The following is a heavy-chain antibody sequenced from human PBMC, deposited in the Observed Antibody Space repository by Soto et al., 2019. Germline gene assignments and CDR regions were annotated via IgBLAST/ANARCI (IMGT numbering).Heavy chain of an antibody. D-gene: IGHD4-17*01. V-gene: IGHV1-3*01. CDR2: INAGNGNT. J-gene: IGHJ1*01. Sequence: XSVKVSCKASGYTFTSYAMHWVRQAPGQRLEWMGWINAGNGNTKYSQKFQGRVTITRDTSASTAYMELSSLRSEDTAVYYCARDGHYGMADFQHWGQGTLVTVSS. CDR1: GYTFTSYA. CDR3: ARDGHYGMADFQH.